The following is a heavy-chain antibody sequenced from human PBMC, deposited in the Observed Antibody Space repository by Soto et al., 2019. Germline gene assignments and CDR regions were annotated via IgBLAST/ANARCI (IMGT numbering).Heavy chain of an antibody. CDR3: ARTDSSSSVIDY. Sequence: ASVKVSCKASGYTFTGYYMHWVRQAPGQGLEWMGWINPNSGGTNYAQKFQGRVTMTRDTSISTAYMELSRLRSEDTAVYYCARTDSSSSVIDYWGQGTLVTVS. J-gene: IGHJ4*02. CDR2: INPNSGGT. D-gene: IGHD6-6*01. V-gene: IGHV1-2*02. CDR1: GYTFTGYY.